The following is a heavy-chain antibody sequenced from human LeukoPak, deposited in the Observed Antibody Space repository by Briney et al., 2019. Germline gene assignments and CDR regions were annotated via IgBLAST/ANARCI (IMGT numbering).Heavy chain of an antibody. CDR2: TYYRSKWYN. V-gene: IGHV6-1*01. CDR3: AREVAGTCAFDI. J-gene: IGHJ3*02. D-gene: IGHD1-1*01. CDR1: GDSVSSNSAA. Sequence: SQTLSLTCAISGDSVSSNSAAWNWIRRSPSRGLEWLGRTYYRSKWYNDHVVSVKSRITINPDTSKNQFSLQLNSVTPEDTAVYFCAREVAGTCAFDIWGQGTMVTVSS.